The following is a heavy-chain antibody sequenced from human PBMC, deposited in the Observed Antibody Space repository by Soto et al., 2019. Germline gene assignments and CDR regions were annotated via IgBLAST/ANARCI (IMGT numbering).Heavy chain of an antibody. CDR1: GYTFTNYG. D-gene: IGHD4-4*01. CDR3: ARKSLSNFNWFAP. CDR2: INADYGNT. J-gene: IGHJ5*02. Sequence: QLQLVQSGTELKKPGASVKVSCKASGYTFTNYGITWVRQAPGQGLEWMGWINADYGNTNYEQKLQGRVTMTTDTSTNTAYMELRSLRSDDTAVYYCARKSLSNFNWFAPWGQGTRVTVSS. V-gene: IGHV1-18*04.